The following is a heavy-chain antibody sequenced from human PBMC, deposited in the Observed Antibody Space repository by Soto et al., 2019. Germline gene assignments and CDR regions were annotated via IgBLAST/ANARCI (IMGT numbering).Heavy chain of an antibody. J-gene: IGHJ4*02. V-gene: IGHV3-74*01. D-gene: IGHD6-13*01. Sequence: GVSLRLSCAASGFTVSSNYMSWVRQAPGKGLVWVSRINSDGGSTSYADSVKGRFTISRDNAKNTLYLQMNSLRAEDTAVYYCVGVRFPAAAGSYFDYWGQGTLVTVSS. CDR3: VGVRFPAAAGSYFDY. CDR2: INSDGGST. CDR1: GFTVSSNY.